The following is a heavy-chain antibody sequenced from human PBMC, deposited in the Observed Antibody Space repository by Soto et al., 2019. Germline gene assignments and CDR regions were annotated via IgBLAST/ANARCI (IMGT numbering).Heavy chain of an antibody. V-gene: IGHV2-26*01. CDR1: ELSLSNGRLG. CDR3: AVIKDCSRTDCYLASFDP. J-gene: IGHJ5*02. CDR2: IFSNDEK. D-gene: IGHD2-2*01. Sequence: XGPTRVKPKETLTLTRTLSELSLSNGRLGVSWIRQPPWKALEWLSHIFSNDEKSYSTSLKSRLTFSKDTSRSQVVLTMTNMDPVYSGTYYCAVIKDCSRTDCYLASFDPSSQGNLVTVSS.